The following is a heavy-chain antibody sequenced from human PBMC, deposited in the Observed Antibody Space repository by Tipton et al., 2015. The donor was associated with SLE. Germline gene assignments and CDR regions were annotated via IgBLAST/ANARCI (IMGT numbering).Heavy chain of an antibody. V-gene: IGHV3-23*01. D-gene: IGHD3-10*01. Sequence: GSLRLSCVVSGFTFSNYAVSWLRQTPGKGLEWVSAITGSGSGTYYADSVKGRFTISRDNSRNTLYLQLNNLRAEDTALYYCAVRRGASGNSHLRVDNWGRGTLVTVSS. CDR1: GFTFSNYA. CDR2: ITGSGSGT. J-gene: IGHJ4*02. CDR3: AVRRGASGNSHLRVDN.